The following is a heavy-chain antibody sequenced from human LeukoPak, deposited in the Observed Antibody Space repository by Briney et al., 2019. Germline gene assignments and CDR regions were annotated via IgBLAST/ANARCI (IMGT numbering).Heavy chain of an antibody. Sequence: PSQTLPLTCTVSGGSISSSDYYWGWIRQPPGKGLEWIRSIYYSGSTYYNPSLKSRVTISVDTSRNQFSLKLSSVTAADTAVYYCATSGWGGWYGYFDFWGQGTLVTVSS. CDR2: IYYSGST. CDR3: ATSGWGGWYGYFDF. V-gene: IGHV4-39*07. D-gene: IGHD6-19*01. J-gene: IGHJ4*02. CDR1: GGSISSSDYY.